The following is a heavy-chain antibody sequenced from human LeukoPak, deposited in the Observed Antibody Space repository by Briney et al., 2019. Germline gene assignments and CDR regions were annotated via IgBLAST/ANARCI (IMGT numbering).Heavy chain of an antibody. V-gene: IGHV4-39*01. Sequence: PSETPSLTCTVSGGSISGSSYYWGWIRQPPGKGLEWIGSIYYSGSTYYNPSLKSRVTISVDTSKNQFSLKLSSVTAADTAVYYCERSGWYGSGSYYDRNFDYWSQGTLVTVSS. CDR1: GGSISGSSYY. CDR2: IYYSGST. D-gene: IGHD3-10*01. CDR3: ERSGWYGSGSYYDRNFDY. J-gene: IGHJ4*02.